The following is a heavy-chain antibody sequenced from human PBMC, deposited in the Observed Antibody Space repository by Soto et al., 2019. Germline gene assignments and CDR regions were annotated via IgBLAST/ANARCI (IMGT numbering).Heavy chain of an antibody. CDR1: VGTFSRYG. V-gene: IGHV1-69*10. CDR2: IIPFLGTT. CDR3: ARDGYTSSSIHSFLDS. J-gene: IGHJ4*02. D-gene: IGHD6-6*01. Sequence: SVKVSCSSSVGTFSRYGISCVRQAPGQGLEWMGRIIPFLGTTNYAQNFHDRLTVTADTSTNTAFMELRSLRSDDTAVYYCARDGYTSSSIHSFLDSWGQGTLVTVSS.